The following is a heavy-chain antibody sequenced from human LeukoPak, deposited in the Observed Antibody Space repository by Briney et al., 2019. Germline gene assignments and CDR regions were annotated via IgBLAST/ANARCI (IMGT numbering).Heavy chain of an antibody. D-gene: IGHD3-22*01. V-gene: IGHV1-18*01. CDR3: ARPGGLLLEIFDY. Sequence: ASVKVSCKASGYTFSIYGFSWVRQAPGQGLEWMGWISVYNGNTNYAQKFQGRVTMTTDTSTSTAHMELRSLRSDDTAVYYCARPGGLLLEIFDYWGQGTLVTVSS. CDR2: ISVYNGNT. CDR1: GYTFSIYG. J-gene: IGHJ4*02.